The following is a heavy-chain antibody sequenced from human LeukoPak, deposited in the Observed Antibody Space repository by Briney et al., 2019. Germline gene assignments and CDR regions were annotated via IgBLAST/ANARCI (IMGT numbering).Heavy chain of an antibody. CDR1: GYTFTGYY. D-gene: IGHD2-8*01. CDR3: ARGGYCTNGVCNDAFDI. CDR2: INPNSGGT. V-gene: IGHV1-2*02. Sequence: ASVKVSCKASGYTFTGYYMHWVRQAPGQGLEWMGWINPNSGGTNYAQKFQGRVTMTRDTSISTAYMELSRLRSDDTAVYYCARGGYCTNGVCNDAFDIWGQGTMVTVSS. J-gene: IGHJ3*02.